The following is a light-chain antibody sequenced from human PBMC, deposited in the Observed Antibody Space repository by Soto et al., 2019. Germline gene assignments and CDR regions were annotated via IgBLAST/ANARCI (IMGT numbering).Light chain of an antibody. CDR3: CSYSGSDSLVV. CDR2: DVS. J-gene: IGLJ2*01. Sequence: QSALTQPRSVSGSPGQSVTISCTGTSDDVGDYNYVSWYQQHPGTAPKLMIYDVSKRPSGVPDRFSGSKSGNTASLTISGLQAEDEADYCCCSYSGSDSLVVFGGGTKLTVL. V-gene: IGLV2-11*01. CDR1: SDDVGDYNY.